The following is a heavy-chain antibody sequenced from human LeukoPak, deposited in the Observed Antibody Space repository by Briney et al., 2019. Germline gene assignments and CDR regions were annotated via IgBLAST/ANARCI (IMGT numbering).Heavy chain of an antibody. CDR1: GFTFSDYY. CDR3: AREEHTYGSDY. D-gene: IGHD3-10*01. J-gene: IGHJ4*02. CDR2: VSQSGTTI. Sequence: AGGSLRLSCTVSGFTFSDYYMSWIRQAAGRGLEWLFYVSQSGTTIYYADSVKGQFTTSRDNGKKLMYLQMNSLRAEDTGMYYCAREEHTYGSDYWGQETLVTVSS. V-gene: IGHV3-11*01.